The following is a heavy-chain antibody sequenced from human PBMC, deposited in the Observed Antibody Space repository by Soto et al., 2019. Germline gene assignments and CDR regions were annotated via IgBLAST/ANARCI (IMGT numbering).Heavy chain of an antibody. CDR1: GGIFIKSA. CDR3: ATRRSLTEWFDP. CDR2: IIPFFSTL. D-gene: IGHD7-27*01. J-gene: IGHJ5*02. Sequence: QVQLVQSGADMKKPGSSVKVSCKASGGIFIKSAISWVRQAPGQGLEWMGGIIPFFSTLNYAQGFRGRVTITADASTSTVYMELSSLRSEDTAIYYCATRRSLTEWFDPWGQGTLVTVSS. V-gene: IGHV1-69*01.